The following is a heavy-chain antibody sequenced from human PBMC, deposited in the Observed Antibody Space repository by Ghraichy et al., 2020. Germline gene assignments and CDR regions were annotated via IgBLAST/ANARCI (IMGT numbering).Heavy chain of an antibody. J-gene: IGHJ6*02. D-gene: IGHD3-3*01. CDR2: INHSGST. CDR1: GGSFSGYY. CDR3: ARGCYDFSCYGMDV. Sequence: SQTLSLTCAVYGGSFSGYYWSWIRQPPGKGLEWIGEINHSGSTNYNPSLKSRVTISVDTSKNQFSLKLSSVTAADTAVYYCARGCYDFSCYGMDVWGQGTTVTVSS. V-gene: IGHV4-34*01.